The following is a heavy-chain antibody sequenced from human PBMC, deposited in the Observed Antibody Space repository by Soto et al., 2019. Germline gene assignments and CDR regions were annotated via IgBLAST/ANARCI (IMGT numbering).Heavy chain of an antibody. CDR3: ARTGDVITFGGVIAPGYYYYYLMDV. V-gene: IGHV1-18*01. CDR2: ISAYNGHT. D-gene: IGHD3-16*02. Sequence: QVQLVQSGAEVKKPGASVKVSCKASGYSFTSDGISWVRQAPGQGLEWMGWISAYNGHTNYAQKLQGRVTMTTDTSTSTAYMELRSLRSDDTAVDYCARTGDVITFGGVIAPGYYYYYLMDVWGQGTTVTVSS. CDR1: GYSFTSDG. J-gene: IGHJ6*02.